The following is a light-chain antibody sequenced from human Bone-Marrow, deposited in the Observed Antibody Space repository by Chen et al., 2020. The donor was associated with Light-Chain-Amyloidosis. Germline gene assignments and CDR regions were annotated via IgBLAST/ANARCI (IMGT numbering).Light chain of an antibody. CDR1: NIGATS. J-gene: IGLJ3*02. V-gene: IGLV3-21*02. CDR3: QVWDRSSDRPV. CDR2: DDS. Sequence: SYVLTQPSSVSVAPGQTATIACGGNNIGATSVHWYQQTPGQAPLLVVYDDSDRPSGIPERLSGSNSGNTDTLTISRVEAGDEADYYCQVWDRSSDRPVFGGGIKLTVL.